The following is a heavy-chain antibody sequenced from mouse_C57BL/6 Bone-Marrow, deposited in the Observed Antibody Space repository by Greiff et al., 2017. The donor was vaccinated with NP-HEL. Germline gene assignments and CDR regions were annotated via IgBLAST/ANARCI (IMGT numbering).Heavy chain of an antibody. CDR2: IYPGSGST. CDR3: ARNYGSTAWFAY. D-gene: IGHD1-1*01. J-gene: IGHJ3*01. Sequence: QVQLQQPGAELVKPGASVKMSCKASGYTFTNYWITWVKQRPGQGLEWIGDIYPGSGSTNYNEKFKSKATLTVDTSSSTAYMQLSSLTSEDSAVYYCARNYGSTAWFAYWGQGTLVTVSA. V-gene: IGHV1-55*01. CDR1: GYTFTNYW.